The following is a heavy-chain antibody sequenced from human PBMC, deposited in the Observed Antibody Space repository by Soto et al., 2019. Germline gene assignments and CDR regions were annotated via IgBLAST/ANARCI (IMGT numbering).Heavy chain of an antibody. J-gene: IGHJ5*02. CDR2: IYYSGST. CDR3: AREFGSTSIRFDP. CDR1: GGSISSYY. Sequence: SETLSLTCTVSGGSISSYYWSWIRQPPGKGLEWIGYIYYSGSTNYNPSLKSRVTISVDTSKNQFSLKLSSVTAADTAVYYCAREFGSTSIRFDPWGQGTLVTVSS. D-gene: IGHD2-2*01. V-gene: IGHV4-59*01.